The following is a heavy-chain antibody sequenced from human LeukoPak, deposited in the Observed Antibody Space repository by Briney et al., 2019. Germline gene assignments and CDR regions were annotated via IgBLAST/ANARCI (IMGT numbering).Heavy chain of an antibody. Sequence: SETLSLTCAVYGGSFSGYYWSWIRQPPGKGLEWIGEINHSGSTNYNPSLKSRVTISVDTSKNQFSLKLNSVTAADTAVYYCARSRTPTDFDYWGQGTLVTVSS. CDR2: INHSGST. CDR1: GGSFSGYY. V-gene: IGHV4-34*01. J-gene: IGHJ4*02. CDR3: ARSRTPTDFDY.